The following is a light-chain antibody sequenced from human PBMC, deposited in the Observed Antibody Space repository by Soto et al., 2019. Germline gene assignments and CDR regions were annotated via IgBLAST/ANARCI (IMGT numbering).Light chain of an antibody. CDR1: QSIGSW. Sequence: DIQMTQSPSTLSASVGNRVTITCRASQSIGSWLAWYQQKPGKAPKLLIYKASSLESGVPSRFSGSGSGTEFTLTISSLQPDDFATYSCQQYKSYPWTFGQGTKVDIK. J-gene: IGKJ1*01. V-gene: IGKV1-5*03. CDR2: KAS. CDR3: QQYKSYPWT.